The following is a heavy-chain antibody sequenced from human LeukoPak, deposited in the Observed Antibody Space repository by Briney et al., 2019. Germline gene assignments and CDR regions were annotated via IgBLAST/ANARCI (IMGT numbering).Heavy chain of an antibody. V-gene: IGHV1-18*01. CDR2: ISSYNGNT. CDR1: GYTFTSYG. D-gene: IGHD3-22*01. J-gene: IGHJ3*02. Sequence: ASVKVSCKASGYTFTSYGISWVRQAPGQGLEWMGWISSYNGNTNYAQKLQDRVTMTTDTSTSAAYMELRSLRSDDTAVYYCASLKNYYDSSGYLVTDAFDIWGQGTMVTVSS. CDR3: ASLKNYYDSSGYLVTDAFDI.